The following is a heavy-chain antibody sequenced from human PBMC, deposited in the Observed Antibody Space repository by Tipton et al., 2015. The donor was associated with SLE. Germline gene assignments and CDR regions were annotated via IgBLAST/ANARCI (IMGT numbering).Heavy chain of an antibody. CDR2: IYYSGST. V-gene: IGHV4-39*01. D-gene: IGHD1-26*01. J-gene: IGHJ3*02. CDR1: GGSISSSSYY. CDR3: ARGISRYSGSYEEAFDI. Sequence: TLSLTCTVSGGSISSSSYYWGWIRQPPGKGLEWSGSIYYSGSTYYNPSLKSRVTISVDTSKNQFSLKLSSVTAADTAVYYCARGISRYSGSYEEAFDIWGQGTMVTVSS.